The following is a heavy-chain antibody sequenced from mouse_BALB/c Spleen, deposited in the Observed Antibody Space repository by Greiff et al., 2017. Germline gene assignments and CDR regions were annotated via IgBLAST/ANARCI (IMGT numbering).Heavy chain of an antibody. CDR2: INPSTGYT. J-gene: IGHJ2*01. Sequence: QVQLQQSGAELAKPGASVKMSCKASGYTFTSYWMHWVKQRPGQGLEWIGYINPSTGYTEYNQKFKDKATLTADKSSSTAYMQLSSLTSEDSAVYYCATPYYRYDGLFDYWGQGTTLTVSS. D-gene: IGHD2-14*01. CDR1: GYTFTSYW. CDR3: ATPYYRYDGLFDY. V-gene: IGHV1-7*01.